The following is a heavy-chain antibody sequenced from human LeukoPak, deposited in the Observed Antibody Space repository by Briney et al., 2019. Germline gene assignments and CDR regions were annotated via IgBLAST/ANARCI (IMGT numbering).Heavy chain of an antibody. D-gene: IGHD1-1*01. CDR1: GYTFTSYG. Sequence: ASVKVSCKASGYTFTSYGISWVRQAPGQGLEWMGIIDPRDGSTTYAQKFQGRVTMTRDTSTTTVFMELSSLKSEDTAMYNCVLFYAGRPNYWGQGTLVTVSS. CDR2: IDPRDGST. CDR3: VLFYAGRPNY. V-gene: IGHV1-46*01. J-gene: IGHJ4*02.